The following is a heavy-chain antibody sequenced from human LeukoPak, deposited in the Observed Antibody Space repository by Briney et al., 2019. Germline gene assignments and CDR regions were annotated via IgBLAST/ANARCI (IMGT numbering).Heavy chain of an antibody. Sequence: ASVKVSCKASGYTFTTYPMHWLRQAPGQGLEWMGWISAYNGNTNYAQKLQGRVTMTTDTSTSTAYMELRSLRSDDTAVYYCARNRRIAAAGTPYYYYYMDVWGKGTTVTISS. CDR1: GYTFTTYP. J-gene: IGHJ6*03. D-gene: IGHD6-13*01. V-gene: IGHV1-18*01. CDR2: ISAYNGNT. CDR3: ARNRRIAAAGTPYYYYYMDV.